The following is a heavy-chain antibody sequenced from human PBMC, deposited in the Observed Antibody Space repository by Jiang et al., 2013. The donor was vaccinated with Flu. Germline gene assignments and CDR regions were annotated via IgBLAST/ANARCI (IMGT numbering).Heavy chain of an antibody. CDR1: ENSFNSHW. V-gene: IGHV5-51*01. CDR2: IYPDDSKI. J-gene: IGHJ4*02. Sequence: VQLVESGAEVKKSGESLKISCKGSENSFNSHWIAWVRQMPGKGPEWMGIIYPDDSKIRYSPSFEGQVTFSAEKSINTAYLQWNSLKASDTAMYYCARHGEYSDSARVDYWGQGTLVTVSS. CDR3: ARHGEYSDSARVDY. D-gene: IGHD2/OR15-2a*01.